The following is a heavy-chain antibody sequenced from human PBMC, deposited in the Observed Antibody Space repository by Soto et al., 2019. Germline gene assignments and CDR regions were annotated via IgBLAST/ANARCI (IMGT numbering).Heavy chain of an antibody. D-gene: IGHD6-6*01. V-gene: IGHV4-59*01. CDR2: IYYSGST. Sequence: QVQLQESGPGLVKPSETLSLTCTVSGGSISSYYWSWIRQPPGKGLEWIGYIYYSGSTNYNPSHKSRVTISVDTSKNQFSLKLSSVTAADTAVYYCARVGGTYSSSSIWDWYFDLWGRGTLVTVSS. CDR3: ARVGGTYSSSSIWDWYFDL. CDR1: GGSISSYY. J-gene: IGHJ2*01.